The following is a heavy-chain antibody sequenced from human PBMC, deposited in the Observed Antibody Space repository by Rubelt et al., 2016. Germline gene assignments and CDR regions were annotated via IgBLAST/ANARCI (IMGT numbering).Heavy chain of an antibody. CDR2: ISRSGDTT. V-gene: IGHV3-23*04. CDR1: GFTVSTNY. J-gene: IGHJ4*02. Sequence: EVQLVESGGGLEQPGGSLRLSCVVSGFTVSTNYMNWVRQAPGKGLEWVSGISRSGDTTYYANSVKGRLTISRDNPENTLYLQMDSLRVEDTATYYCTKLLWSDWGPGTLVTVSS. D-gene: IGHD3-10*01. CDR3: TKLLWSD.